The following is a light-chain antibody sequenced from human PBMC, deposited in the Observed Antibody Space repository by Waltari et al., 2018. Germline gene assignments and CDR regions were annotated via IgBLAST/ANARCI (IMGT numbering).Light chain of an antibody. J-gene: IGKJ1*01. V-gene: IGKV4-1*01. CDR2: WAS. CDR3: HQYYSKPL. CDR1: QSLLYSSNNKNN. Sequence: DIEMTQSPDSLAVSLGARATIRCKSSQSLLYSSNNKNNLAWFQQKPGQPPKLLFYWASYRASGVPDRFSGSGSGTDFTLTISGLQAEDVAVYYCHQYYSKPLFGQGTKVEIK.